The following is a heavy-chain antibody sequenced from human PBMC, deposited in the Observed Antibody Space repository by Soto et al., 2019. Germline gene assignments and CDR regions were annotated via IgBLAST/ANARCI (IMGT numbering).Heavy chain of an antibody. D-gene: IGHD6-6*01. CDR3: AKVEGTARNAFDV. Sequence: VQLLESGGGLVQPGGSLRLSCAASGFTFTNYAMSWVRQAPGKGLEWVSTISGSGRGAATFYPYYADSVKGRFTISRDNSKNTLYLQMNSLRVDDTAVYYCAKVEGTARNAFDVWGHGTMVSVSS. CDR1: GFTFTNYA. J-gene: IGHJ3*01. CDR2: ISGSGRGAATFYP. V-gene: IGHV3-23*01.